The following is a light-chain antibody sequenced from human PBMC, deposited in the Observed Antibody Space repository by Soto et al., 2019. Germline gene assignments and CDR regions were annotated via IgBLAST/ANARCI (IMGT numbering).Light chain of an antibody. V-gene: IGKV1-5*01. CDR2: DAS. Sequence: DIQMTQSPSTLSASVGDRVTITCRASQSISSWLAWYQQKPGKAPKLLIYDASRLESGVPSRFSGSGSGTEFTLNIRRLKPDDCATYYCQQYNSYPWTFGQWTKVEIK. CDR3: QQYNSYPWT. J-gene: IGKJ1*01. CDR1: QSISSW.